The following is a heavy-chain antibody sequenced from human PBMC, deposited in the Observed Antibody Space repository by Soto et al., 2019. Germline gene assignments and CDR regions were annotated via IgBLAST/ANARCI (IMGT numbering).Heavy chain of an antibody. CDR3: ARELGTSWSPYYYYYSMDV. Sequence: QVQLQQSGPGLVKPSQTLSLTCAISGGSVSTNSAAWNWIRQSPSRGLEWLGRTYYRSTWYNDYAVSLKGRITINPDTSKNQFSLQLNSVTPEDTAVYYCARELGTSWSPYYYYYSMDVWGQGTTVTVSS. J-gene: IGHJ6*03. CDR1: GGSVSTNSAA. CDR2: TYYRSTWYN. V-gene: IGHV6-1*01. D-gene: IGHD6-13*01.